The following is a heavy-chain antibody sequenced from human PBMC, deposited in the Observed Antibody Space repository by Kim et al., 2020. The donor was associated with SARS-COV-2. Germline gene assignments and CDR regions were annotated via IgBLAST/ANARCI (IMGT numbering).Heavy chain of an antibody. CDR1: GFTFSNYA. CDR2: INGGGDST. J-gene: IGHJ5*02. D-gene: IGHD3-16*01. V-gene: IGHV3-23*01. Sequence: GGSLRLSCAASGFTFSNYAMSWVRQTPEKGLEWVSAINGGGDSTYYAESVKGRFTISRDNARNTLFLQMNNLRDEDTAVYYCVKDGHSTVYYVWGWFAPWGQGSSVTVSS. CDR3: VKDGHSTVYYVWGWFAP.